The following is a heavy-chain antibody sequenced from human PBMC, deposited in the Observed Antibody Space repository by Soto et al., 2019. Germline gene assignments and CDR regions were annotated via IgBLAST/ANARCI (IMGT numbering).Heavy chain of an antibody. D-gene: IGHD1-1*01. CDR1: GYTFTSYG. J-gene: IGHJ3*02. V-gene: IGHV1-18*04. CDR2: TSAYNGNT. CDR3: AGVAGTLVPGAFDI. Sequence: ASVKVSCKASGYTFTSYGITWVRQAPGQGLEWMGWTSAYNGNTDYAQNLQGRVTMTTDTSSRTVYMELRSLRSDDTAVYYCAGVAGTLVPGAFDIWGQGTMVTV.